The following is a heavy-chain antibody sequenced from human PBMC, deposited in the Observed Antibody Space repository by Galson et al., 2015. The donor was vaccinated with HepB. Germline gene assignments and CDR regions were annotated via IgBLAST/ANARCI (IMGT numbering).Heavy chain of an antibody. Sequence: SVKVSCKASGYTFTSYYMHWVRQAPGQGLEWMGIINPSGGSTSYAQKSQGRVTMTRDTSTSTVYMGLSSLRSEDTAVYYCASGSEGWFDPWGQGTLVTVSS. CDR2: INPSGGST. V-gene: IGHV1-46*01. CDR1: GYTFTSYY. J-gene: IGHJ5*02. CDR3: ASGSEGWFDP.